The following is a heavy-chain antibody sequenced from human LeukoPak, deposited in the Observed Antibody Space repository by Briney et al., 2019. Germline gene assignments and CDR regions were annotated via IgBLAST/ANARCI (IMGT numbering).Heavy chain of an antibody. D-gene: IGHD5-24*01. CDR1: GYTFSTHW. CDR2: IYPGDSDT. CDR3: ATRRDDLLDAFDI. V-gene: IGHV5-51*01. J-gene: IGHJ3*02. Sequence: GESLKISCKGSGYTFSTHWIGWVRQMPGIGLEWMGIIYPGDSDTRYGPSFQGQVTISADKSITTAYLQWSSLKTSDTAIYYCATRRDDLLDAFDIWGQGTMVTVSS.